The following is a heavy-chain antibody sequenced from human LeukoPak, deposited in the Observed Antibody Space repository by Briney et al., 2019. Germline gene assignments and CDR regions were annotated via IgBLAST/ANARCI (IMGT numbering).Heavy chain of an antibody. CDR1: GFMFSSHE. CDR3: ARGGYCSGGTCYSLNAFDV. D-gene: IGHD2-15*01. V-gene: IGHV3-48*03. Sequence: GGSLRLSCAASGFMFSSHEMNWVHQAPGKGLEWVSYIISSGNSIYYADSVKGRFTISRDNAKNSLYLQMNSLRAEDTAVYYCARGGYCSGGTCYSLNAFDVWGQGTVVTVSS. CDR2: IISSGNSI. J-gene: IGHJ3*01.